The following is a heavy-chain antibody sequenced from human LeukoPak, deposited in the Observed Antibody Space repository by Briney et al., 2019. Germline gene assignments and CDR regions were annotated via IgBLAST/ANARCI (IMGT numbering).Heavy chain of an antibody. CDR3: ARVRGYSYGYDHYFDY. CDR1: GFTFSSCS. V-gene: IGHV3-21*01. D-gene: IGHD5-18*01. J-gene: IGHJ4*02. Sequence: AGGSLRLSCAASGFTFSSCSMNWVRQAPGKGLEWVSSISSSSSYIYYADSVKGRFTISRDNAKNSLYLQMNSLRAEDTAVYYCARVRGYSYGYDHYFDYWGQGTLVTVSS. CDR2: ISSSSSYI.